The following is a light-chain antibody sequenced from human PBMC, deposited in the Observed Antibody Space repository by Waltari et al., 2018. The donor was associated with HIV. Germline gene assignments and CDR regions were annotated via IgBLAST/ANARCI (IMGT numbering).Light chain of an antibody. J-gene: IGLJ3*02. V-gene: IGLV2-23*01. CDR2: EGI. Sequence: QSALTQPASVSGSPGQSITISCTGSSSAVGNYNLLSWYQQHPGKAPKLMRYEGINRPSGVSNLFSGSKSGNTASLTCSGLQAEDEADYYCCSYAGSSNWVFGGGTKLTVL. CDR1: SSAVGNYNL. CDR3: CSYAGSSNWV.